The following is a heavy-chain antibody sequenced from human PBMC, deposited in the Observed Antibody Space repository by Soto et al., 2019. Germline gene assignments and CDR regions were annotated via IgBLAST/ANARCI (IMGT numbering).Heavy chain of an antibody. CDR1: GGSFSVYY. D-gene: IGHD3-22*01. Sequence: SDTLSLTCAVYGGSFSVYYWSWIRQPPGKGLEWIGEINHSGSTNYNPSLKSRVTISVDTSKNQFSLKLSSVTAADTAVYYCARMGVSGYYYYDYWGQGTLVTVSS. J-gene: IGHJ4*02. CDR3: ARMGVSGYYYYDY. V-gene: IGHV4-34*01. CDR2: INHSGST.